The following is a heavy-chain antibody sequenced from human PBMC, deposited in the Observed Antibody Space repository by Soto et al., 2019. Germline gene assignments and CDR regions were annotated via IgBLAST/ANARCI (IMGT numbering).Heavy chain of an antibody. J-gene: IGHJ5*01. D-gene: IGHD5-12*01. CDR1: GGSISSYY. CDR2: IYYSWST. Sequence: SETLSLTCTCSGGSISSYYLSSIRQPPGKGLEWMGHIYYSWSTNYNPSLKRRVTISVDTSKIQFSLKLSSVTAADTAVYYCARHVDSGYDFFEYSGYHSRFDTWGQGTMVTVSS. CDR3: ARHVDSGYDFFEYSGYHSRFDT. V-gene: IGHV4-59*08.